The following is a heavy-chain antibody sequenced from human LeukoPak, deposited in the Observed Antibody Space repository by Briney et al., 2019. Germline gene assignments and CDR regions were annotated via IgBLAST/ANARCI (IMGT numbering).Heavy chain of an antibody. Sequence: ASAKVSCKASGYSFTRYGMSWVRQAPGQGPEWMGWISGSNGNTNYAQKFQGRVTLTTDTSASTAYMELRSLRSDDTAVYYCARSGRGTYYYFDWWGQGTLVTVSS. CDR2: ISGSNGNT. D-gene: IGHD1-26*01. J-gene: IGHJ4*02. CDR3: ARSGRGTYYYFDW. CDR1: GYSFTRYG. V-gene: IGHV1-18*01.